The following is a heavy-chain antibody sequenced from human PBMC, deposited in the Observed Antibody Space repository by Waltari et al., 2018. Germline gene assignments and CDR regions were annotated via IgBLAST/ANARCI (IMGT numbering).Heavy chain of an antibody. CDR2: IKPSSGGT. CDR3: ARHLYRCQRLHYYYYGIDV. CDR1: GYTFTGYY. J-gene: IGHJ6*02. Sequence: QVQLVQSGAEVKKPGASVKVSCKASGYTFTGYYMHWVRQASGQGLGWMGGIKPSSGGTNCAQTFQGRGIMTRNTSLGTASMELSMLRSDDTAVYYCARHLYRCQRLHYYYYGIDVWGQGATVTVSS. D-gene: IGHD6-25*01. V-gene: IGHV1-2*02.